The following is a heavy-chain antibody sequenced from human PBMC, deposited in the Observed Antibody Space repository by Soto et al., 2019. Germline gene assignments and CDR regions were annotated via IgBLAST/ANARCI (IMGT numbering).Heavy chain of an antibody. V-gene: IGHV1-18*01. D-gene: IGHD3-3*01. CDR1: GCTFTSYG. Sequence: GASVKVSCKASGCTFTSYGISWVRQAPGQGLEWMGWISAYNGNTNYAQKLQGRVTMTTDTSTSTAYMELRSLRSDDTAVYYCARGPNYDFWSGYPTPANYYGMDVWGQGTTVTVS. CDR3: ARGPNYDFWSGYPTPANYYGMDV. CDR2: ISAYNGNT. J-gene: IGHJ6*02.